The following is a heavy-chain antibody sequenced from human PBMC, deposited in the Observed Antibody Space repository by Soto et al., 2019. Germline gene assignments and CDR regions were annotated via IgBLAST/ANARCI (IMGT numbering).Heavy chain of an antibody. V-gene: IGHV1-69*06. J-gene: IGHJ6*02. CDR3: ARHWNRNYYYCYGMDV. CDR2: IIPIFGTA. CDR1: GGTFSSYA. D-gene: IGHD1-1*01. Sequence: SVKVSCKASGGTFSSYAISWVRQAPGQGLEWMGGIIPIFGTANYAQKFQGRVTITADKSTSTAYMELSSLRSEDTAVYYCARHWNRNYYYCYGMDVWGQGTTVTVSS.